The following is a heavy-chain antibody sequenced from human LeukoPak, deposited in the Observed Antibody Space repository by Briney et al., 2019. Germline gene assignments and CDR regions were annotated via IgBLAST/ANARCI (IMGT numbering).Heavy chain of an antibody. J-gene: IGHJ4*02. CDR2: IYYSGST. Sequence: SETLSLTCSVPGGSLSRGGYYWNWIRQHPGRGLEWIGYIYYSGSTYHNPSLKSRVTISLDTSKKQFSLTLNSVTAADRAVYYCAREALGYCGGGNCYRFDKWGQGTLVAVSS. V-gene: IGHV4-31*03. CDR1: GGSLSRGGYY. CDR3: AREALGYCGGGNCYRFDK. D-gene: IGHD2-15*01.